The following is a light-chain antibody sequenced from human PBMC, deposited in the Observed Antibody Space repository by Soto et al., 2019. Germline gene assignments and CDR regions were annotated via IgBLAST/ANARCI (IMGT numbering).Light chain of an antibody. CDR3: AAWDDSLNGPV. CDR1: SSNIGNNA. Sequence: QSVLTQPPSVSEAPRQRVTMSCSGSSSNIGNNAVNWYQQLPGKAPKVIMYYDDLLPSGVSDRMSGSKSGTSASLAISGLQSEDEADYYCAAWDDSLNGPVFGGGTKLTVL. J-gene: IGLJ3*02. V-gene: IGLV1-36*01. CDR2: YDD.